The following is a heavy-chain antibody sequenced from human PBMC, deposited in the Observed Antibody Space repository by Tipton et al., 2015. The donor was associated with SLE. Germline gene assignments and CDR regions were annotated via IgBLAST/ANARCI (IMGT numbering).Heavy chain of an antibody. CDR3: ARIDYGDYYFDY. J-gene: IGHJ4*02. Sequence: SLRLSCAASGFTFSSYGMHWVRQAPGKGLEWVAVIWYDGSNKYYADSVKGRFTISRDNSKNTLYLQMNSLRAEDTAVYYCARIDYGDYYFDYWGQGTLVTVSS. CDR1: GFTFSSYG. CDR2: IWYDGSNK. D-gene: IGHD4-17*01. V-gene: IGHV3-33*01.